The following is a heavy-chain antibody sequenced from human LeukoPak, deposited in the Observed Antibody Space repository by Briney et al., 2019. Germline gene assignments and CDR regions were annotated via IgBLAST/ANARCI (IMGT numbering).Heavy chain of an antibody. J-gene: IGHJ4*02. CDR3: ASPESYDSSGRDFDY. Sequence: SETLSLTCAVYGGSFSGYYWSWIRQPPGKGLEWIGEINHSGSTNYNPSLKSRVTISVDTSKNQFSLKLSSVTAADTAVYYCASPESYDSSGRDFDYWGQGTLVTVSS. CDR1: GGSFSGYY. V-gene: IGHV4-34*01. CDR2: INHSGST. D-gene: IGHD3-22*01.